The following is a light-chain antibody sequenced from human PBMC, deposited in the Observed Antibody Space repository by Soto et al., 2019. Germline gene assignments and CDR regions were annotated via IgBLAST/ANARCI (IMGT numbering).Light chain of an antibody. CDR3: QQYGGSPWT. Sequence: EIVLTQSPGTLSLSPGERATLSCRASQSLSSSYLAWYQQLPGQAPRLLIYGASTRATGLPDRFSGSGSGTDFTLTISRLEPEEFAVYYCQQYGGSPWTFGQGTKVEI. CDR1: QSLSSSY. V-gene: IGKV3-20*01. CDR2: GAS. J-gene: IGKJ1*01.